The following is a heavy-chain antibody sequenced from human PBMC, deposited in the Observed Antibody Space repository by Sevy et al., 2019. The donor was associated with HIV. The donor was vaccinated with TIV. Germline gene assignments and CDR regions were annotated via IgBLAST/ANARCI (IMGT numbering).Heavy chain of an antibody. CDR2: IHYTGST. CDR1: AVSITDYY. CDR3: ARDWGTPAAHYWYFDL. D-gene: IGHD2-2*01. V-gene: IGHV4-59*01. Sequence: SKTLSLTCTVSAVSITDYYWSWIRQPPGKGLEWIANIHYTGSTNYKPSLQSRVTISVDTSKNQFSLKLNSVTAADTAVYYCARDWGTPAAHYWYFDLWGHGTLVTVSS. J-gene: IGHJ2*01.